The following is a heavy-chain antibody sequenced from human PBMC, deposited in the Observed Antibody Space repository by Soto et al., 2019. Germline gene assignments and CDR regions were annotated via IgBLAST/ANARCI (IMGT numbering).Heavy chain of an antibody. V-gene: IGHV4-61*01. CDR3: ARDQALTGLWFGEVYYYYGMDV. Sequence: SETLSLTCTVSGGSVSSGSYYWSWIRQPPGKGLEWIGYIYYSGSTNYNPSLKSRVTISVDTSKNQFSLKLSSVTAADTAVYYCARDQALTGLWFGEVYYYYGMDVWGQGTTVPVSS. D-gene: IGHD3-10*01. J-gene: IGHJ6*02. CDR1: GGSVSSGSYY. CDR2: IYYSGST.